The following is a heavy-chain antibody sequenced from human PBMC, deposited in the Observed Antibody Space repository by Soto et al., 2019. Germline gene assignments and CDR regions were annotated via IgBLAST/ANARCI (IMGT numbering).Heavy chain of an antibody. J-gene: IGHJ4*02. Sequence: GASVKVSCKASGYTFTSYGISWVRQAPGQGLEWMGWISAYNGNTNYAQKLQGRVTMTTDTSTSTAYMELRSLRSDDTAVYYCARDRALAGYSNYGDFDYWGQGTLVTVSS. CDR1: GYTFTSYG. CDR2: ISAYNGNT. V-gene: IGHV1-18*01. CDR3: ARDRALAGYSNYGDFDY. D-gene: IGHD4-4*01.